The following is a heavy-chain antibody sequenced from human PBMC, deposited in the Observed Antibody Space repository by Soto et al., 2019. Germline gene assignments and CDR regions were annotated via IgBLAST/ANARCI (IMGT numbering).Heavy chain of an antibody. CDR3: ARQRYLGGRYSDAFDI. CDR2: IYPGDSDT. CDR1: GYSFTSYW. D-gene: IGHD6-19*01. V-gene: IGHV5-51*01. J-gene: IGHJ3*02. Sequence: GESLKISCKGSGYSFTSYWIGWVRQMPGKGLEWMGIIYPGDSDTRYSPSFQGQVTISADKFISTAYLQWSSLKASDTAMYYCARQRYLGGRYSDAFDIWGQGTMVTVSS.